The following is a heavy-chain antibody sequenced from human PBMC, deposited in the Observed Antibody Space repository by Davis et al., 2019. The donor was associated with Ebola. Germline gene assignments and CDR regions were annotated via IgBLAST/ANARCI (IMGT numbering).Heavy chain of an antibody. CDR3: ARIGRKYYYYMDV. CDR1: GFSPSNARMG. V-gene: IGHV2-26*01. Sequence: SGPTLVKPTQTLTLTCTVSGFSPSNARMGVSWIRQPPGKALEWLAHIFSNDEKSYSTSLKSRLTISKDTSKSQVVLTMTNMDPVDTATYYCARIGRKYYYYMDVWGKGTTVTVSS. CDR2: IFSNDEK. J-gene: IGHJ6*03.